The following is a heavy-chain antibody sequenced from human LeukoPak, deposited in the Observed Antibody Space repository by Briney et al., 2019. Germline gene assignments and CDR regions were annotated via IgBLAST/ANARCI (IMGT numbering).Heavy chain of an antibody. CDR3: AKDYSFSNFN. D-gene: IGHD2-15*01. CDR1: GFMFPNHW. V-gene: IGHV3-7*01. J-gene: IGHJ4*02. Sequence: GSLRLSCAASGFMFPNHWMTWVRQAPGKGLEWVANINERGSETYYADYVKGRFTISRDNTKKLLFLQLNSLSVEDTAMYYCAKDYSFSNFNWGQGTLVTVSS. CDR2: INERGSET.